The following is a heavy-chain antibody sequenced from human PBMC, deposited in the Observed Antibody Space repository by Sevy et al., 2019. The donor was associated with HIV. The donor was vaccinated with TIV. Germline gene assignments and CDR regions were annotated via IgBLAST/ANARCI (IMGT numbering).Heavy chain of an antibody. J-gene: IGHJ4*02. CDR2: IYYSGST. V-gene: IGHV4-39*01. CDR1: GGSISSSSYY. D-gene: IGHD6-19*01. CDR3: ATPGGWYDEG. Sequence: SETLSLTCTVSGGSISSSSYYWGWIRQPPGKGLGWIGSIYYSGSTYYNPSLKSRVTISVDTSKNQFSLKLSSVTAADTAVYYCATPGGWYDEGWGQGTLVTVSS.